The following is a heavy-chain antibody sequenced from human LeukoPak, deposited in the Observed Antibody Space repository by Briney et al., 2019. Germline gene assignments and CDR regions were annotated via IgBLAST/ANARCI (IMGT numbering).Heavy chain of an antibody. J-gene: IGHJ3*02. Sequence: GGSLRLSCAASGFIFTAYSINCVRQAPGKGLEWVSSIDVDGRYIYYADSLKGRFTVSRNNAQNSLFLQMNSLRADDTAVYYCTRGHSGSYQRTDAFDIWGQGTMVTVSS. V-gene: IGHV3-21*01. CDR1: GFIFTAYS. CDR3: TRGHSGSYQRTDAFDI. D-gene: IGHD1-26*01. CDR2: IDVDGRYI.